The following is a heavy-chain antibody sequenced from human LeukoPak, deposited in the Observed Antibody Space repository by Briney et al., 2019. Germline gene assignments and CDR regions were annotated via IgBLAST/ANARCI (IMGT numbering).Heavy chain of an antibody. D-gene: IGHD3-22*01. CDR2: ISGYNGNT. V-gene: IGHV1-18*01. CDR1: GYTFTTYN. Sequence: ASVKVSCKASGYTFTTYNINWVRQAPGQGLEWMGWISGYNGNTNYAQKLQGRVTMTTDTSTSTAYMELRSLKSDDTAVYYWASLKNYYDSSGYLVTDAFDIWGQGTMVTVSS. CDR3: ASLKNYYDSSGYLVTDAFDI. J-gene: IGHJ3*02.